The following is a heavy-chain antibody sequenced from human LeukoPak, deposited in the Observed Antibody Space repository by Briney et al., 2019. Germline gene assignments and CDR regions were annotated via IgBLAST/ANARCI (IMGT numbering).Heavy chain of an antibody. CDR1: GDSISSYS. CDR3: AGLTAHYFGDERVYYFDF. V-gene: IGHV4-59*08. D-gene: IGHD3-10*01. Sequence: SETLSLTCTVSGDSISSYSWSWIRQPPGKGLEWIGYIFYSGSTNYNPSLRSRVTMSVDMSKNQFSLKLSSVTAADTAVYYCAGLTAHYFGDERVYYFDFWGQGTLVTVSS. CDR2: IFYSGST. J-gene: IGHJ4*02.